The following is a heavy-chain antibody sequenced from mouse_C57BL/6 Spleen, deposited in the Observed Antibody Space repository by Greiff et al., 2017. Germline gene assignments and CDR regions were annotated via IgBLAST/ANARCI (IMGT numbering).Heavy chain of an antibody. CDR1: GYTFTSYW. CDR3: ARGELTFSSFDY. CDR2: IYPGSGST. D-gene: IGHD4-1*01. J-gene: IGHJ2*01. V-gene: IGHV1-55*01. Sequence: QVQLKQPGAELVKPGASVKMSCKASGYTFTSYWITWVKQRPGQGLEWIGDIYPGSGSTNYNEKFKSKATLTVDTSSSTAYMQLSSLTSEDSAVYYCARGELTFSSFDYWGQGTTLTVSS.